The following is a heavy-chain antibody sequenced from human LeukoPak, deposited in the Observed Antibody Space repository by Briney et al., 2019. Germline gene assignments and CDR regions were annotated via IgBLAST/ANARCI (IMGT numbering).Heavy chain of an antibody. Sequence: SETLSLTCAVYGGSFSGYYWSWIRQPPGKGLEWIGEINHSGSTNYNPSLKSRVTISVDTSKNQFSLKLSSVSAADTAVYYCARHDSSGPYNAFDIWGQGTMVIVSS. D-gene: IGHD3-22*01. J-gene: IGHJ3*02. CDR3: ARHDSSGPYNAFDI. CDR1: GGSFSGYY. V-gene: IGHV4-34*01. CDR2: INHSGST.